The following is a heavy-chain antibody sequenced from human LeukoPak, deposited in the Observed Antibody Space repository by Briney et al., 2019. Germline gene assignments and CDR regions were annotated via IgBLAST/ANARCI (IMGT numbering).Heavy chain of an antibody. CDR1: GGTFRSYA. D-gene: IGHD6-19*01. V-gene: IGHV1-69*05. CDR2: IIPIFGTA. CDR3: ARDHSRGSGWYEPDYFDY. Sequence: VKVSCKASGGTFRSYAISWVRQAPGQGLEWMGRIIPIFGTANYAQKFQGRVTITTDESTSTAYMELSSLRSEDTAVYYCARDHSRGSGWYEPDYFDYWGQGTLVTVSS. J-gene: IGHJ4*02.